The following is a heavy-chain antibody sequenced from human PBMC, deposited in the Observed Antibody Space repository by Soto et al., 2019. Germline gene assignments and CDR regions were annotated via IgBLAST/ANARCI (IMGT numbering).Heavy chain of an antibody. J-gene: IGHJ4*02. CDR3: ARTVGAAYYFDF. CDR2: VWTSGST. CDR1: GGSMSRYY. Sequence: QVQLQESGPGLVKPSETVSLTCNVSGGSMSRYYWSWIRQPAGKGLEWIGRVWTSGSTNYNPSLKSRVTMSIDTSNNHFSLKLNSVTAADTAVYYCARTVGAAYYFDFWGQGTLVTVSS. D-gene: IGHD1-26*01. V-gene: IGHV4-4*07.